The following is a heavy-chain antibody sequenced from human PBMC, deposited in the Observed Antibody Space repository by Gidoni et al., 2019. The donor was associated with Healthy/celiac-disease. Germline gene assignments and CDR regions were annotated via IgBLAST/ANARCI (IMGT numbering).Heavy chain of an antibody. CDR2: INPNSGGT. J-gene: IGHJ4*02. CDR3: ARGTGSIAAAGTLVRLYYFDY. D-gene: IGHD6-13*01. CDR1: GYTFTGYY. V-gene: IGHV1-2*06. Sequence: QVQLVQSGAELQKPGASVQVSCTASGYTFTGYYMHWVRQAPGHGLEWMGRINPNSGGTNYAQKFQGRVTMTRDTSISTAYMELSRLRSDDTAVYYCARGTGSIAAAGTLVRLYYFDYWGQGTLVTVSS.